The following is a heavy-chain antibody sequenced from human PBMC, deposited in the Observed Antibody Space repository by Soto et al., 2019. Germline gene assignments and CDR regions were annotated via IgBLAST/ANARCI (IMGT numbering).Heavy chain of an antibody. CDR3: ARARSGAVADSFDF. CDR1: GFTFSRYA. CDR2: ISRDGTNK. J-gene: IGHJ4*02. D-gene: IGHD3-3*01. V-gene: IGHV3-30*04. Sequence: QVQVVESGGGVVQPGRSLRLSCAASGFTFSRYAIHWVRQAPGKGLEWVAVISRDGTNKYYVDSVKGRFTISRDNSRNTLYLQMNSLRHEAAAVYYCARARSGAVADSFDFWGQGTLVTVSS.